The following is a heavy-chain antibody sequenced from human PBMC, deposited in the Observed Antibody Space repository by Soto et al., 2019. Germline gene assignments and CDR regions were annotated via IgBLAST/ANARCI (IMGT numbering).Heavy chain of an antibody. CDR3: ARFVRSCSATTCSTRADV. J-gene: IGHJ6*02. CDR2: IYSGGST. V-gene: IGHV4-61*01. D-gene: IGHD2-2*01. Sequence: SETLSLTCTVSGGFVNSDTHSWSWIRQTPGKRLEWIGLIYSGGSTKNPSLRSRVTMSVDTSKNQFSLKLRSVIVADTAVYHCARFVRSCSATTCSTRADVWGQGITVTVSS. CDR1: GGFVNSDTHS.